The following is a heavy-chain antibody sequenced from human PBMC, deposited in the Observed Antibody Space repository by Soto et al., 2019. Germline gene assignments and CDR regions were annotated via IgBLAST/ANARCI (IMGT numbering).Heavy chain of an antibody. CDR1: GFTCSSYV. V-gene: IGHV3-48*02. CDR3: ARGGGFFDY. CDR2: ISISSSTR. D-gene: IGHD3-10*01. J-gene: IGHJ4*02. Sequence: EVQLVESGGGLVQPGGSLRLSCAASGFTCSSYVINWLRQAPGKGLEWVSYISISSSTRYYADSVRGRFTISRDNAKNSLYLQMNSLRDEDTAVYYCARGGGFFDYWGQGTLVTVSS.